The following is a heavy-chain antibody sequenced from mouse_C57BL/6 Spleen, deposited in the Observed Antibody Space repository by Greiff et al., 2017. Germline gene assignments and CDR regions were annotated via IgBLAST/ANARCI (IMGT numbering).Heavy chain of an antibody. J-gene: IGHJ2*01. CDR3: AIYDYDGGELFDY. V-gene: IGHV1-64*01. D-gene: IGHD2-4*01. Sequence: QVQLQQPGAELVKPGASVKLSCKASGYTFTSYWMHWVKQRPGQGLEWIGMIHPNSGSTNYNEKLKSKATLTVDKSSSTAYMQLSSLTSEDSAVYYCAIYDYDGGELFDYWGQGTTLTVSS. CDR1: GYTFTSYW. CDR2: IHPNSGST.